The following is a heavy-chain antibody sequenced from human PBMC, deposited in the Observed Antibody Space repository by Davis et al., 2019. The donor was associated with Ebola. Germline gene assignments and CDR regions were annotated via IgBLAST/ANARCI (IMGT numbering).Heavy chain of an antibody. CDR3: ATSDGLKGTHDPARHYYYYYMDV. Sequence: PEGSLRLSCAASGFTFSSYWMSWVRQAPGKGLEWVANIKQDGSEKYYVDSVKGRFTISRDNAKNSLYLQMNSLRAEDTAVYYCATSDGLKGTHDPARHYYYYYMDVWGKGTTVTVSS. CDR1: GFTFSSYW. D-gene: IGHD3-10*01. J-gene: IGHJ6*03. V-gene: IGHV3-7*03. CDR2: IKQDGSEK.